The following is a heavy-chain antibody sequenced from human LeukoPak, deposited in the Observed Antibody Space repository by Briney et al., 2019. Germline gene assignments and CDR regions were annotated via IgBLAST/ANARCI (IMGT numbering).Heavy chain of an antibody. J-gene: IGHJ6*02. CDR1: GFTFSNAW. Sequence: GGSLRLSCAASGFTFSNAWMSWVRQAPGKGLEWVGRIKSKTDGGTTDYAAPVKGRFTISRDDSKNTLYLQMNSLKTEDTAVYCCTTDGYQLRTAYYYYYYGMDVWGQGTTVTVSS. D-gene: IGHD2-2*01. V-gene: IGHV3-15*01. CDR3: TTDGYQLRTAYYYYYYGMDV. CDR2: IKSKTDGGTT.